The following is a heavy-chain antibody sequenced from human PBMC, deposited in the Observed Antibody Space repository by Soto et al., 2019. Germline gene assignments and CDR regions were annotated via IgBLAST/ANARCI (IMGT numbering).Heavy chain of an antibody. V-gene: IGHV1-69*01. CDR3: ARSQGSSTSLEIYYYYYYGMDA. CDR1: GGTFSSYA. J-gene: IGHJ6*02. D-gene: IGHD2-2*01. CDR2: IIPISGTA. Sequence: QVQLVQSGAEVKKPGSSVKVSCKASGGTFSSYAISWVRQAPGQGLEWMGGIIPISGTANYAQKFQGRVTITADESTSTAYMELSSLRSEDTAVYYWARSQGSSTSLEIYYYYYYGMDAWGQSTTVTVTS.